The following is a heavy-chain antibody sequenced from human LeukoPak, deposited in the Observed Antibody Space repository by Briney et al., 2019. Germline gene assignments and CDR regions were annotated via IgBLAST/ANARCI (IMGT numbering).Heavy chain of an antibody. D-gene: IGHD3-3*01. CDR1: GGSISSYY. J-gene: IGHJ5*02. CDR2: IYYSGST. V-gene: IGHV4-59*01. CDR3: ARDSRTTIFGVVSWWFDP. Sequence: SETLSLTCTVSGGSISSYYWSWIRQPPGKGLEWIGYIYYSGSTNCNPSLKSRVTISVDTSKNQFSLKLSSVTAADTAVYYCARDSRTTIFGVVSWWFDPWGQGTLVTVSS.